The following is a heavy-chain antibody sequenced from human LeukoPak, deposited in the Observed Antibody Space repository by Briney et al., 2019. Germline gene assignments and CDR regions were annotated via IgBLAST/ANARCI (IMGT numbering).Heavy chain of an antibody. CDR1: GYIFSTYG. D-gene: IGHD3-3*01. V-gene: IGHV1-18*01. Sequence: ASVTLSRKASGYIFSTYGISWVRQAPGQGLEWMGCISSYNGNTNYAQKIQGRVTMTRDTSTSTAYMELRSLRSDDTAVYYCARRRSEEFDFLCWRRGTLLSVCS. CDR3: ARRRSEEFDFLC. J-gene: IGHJ4*02. CDR2: ISSYNGNT.